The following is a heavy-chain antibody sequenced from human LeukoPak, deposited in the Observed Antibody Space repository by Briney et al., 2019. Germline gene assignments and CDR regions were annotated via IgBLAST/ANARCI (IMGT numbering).Heavy chain of an antibody. J-gene: IGHJ4*02. CDR3: AKPGYGPGSFNYPYFDY. V-gene: IGHV3-23*01. Sequence: GGSLRLSCVASGFTFYSYAMSWVRQAPGKGLEWVAAISDSGGRTDYADSVKGRFTISRDNSKNTLYLQMNSLRAEDTALYYCAKPGYGPGSFNYPYFDYWGQGALVTVSS. CDR1: GFTFYSYA. D-gene: IGHD3-10*01. CDR2: ISDSGGRT.